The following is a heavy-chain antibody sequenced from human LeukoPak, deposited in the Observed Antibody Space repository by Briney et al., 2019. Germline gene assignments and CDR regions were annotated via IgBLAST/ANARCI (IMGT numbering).Heavy chain of an antibody. J-gene: IGHJ6*03. Sequence: PSETLSLTCTVSGGSISSHYWSWIRQPPGKGLEWIGYIYYSGGTNYNPSLKSRFTISIDTSNNRFSLKLNSVTAADTAVYYCARGVLTTVSYYMDVWGTGTAVTVSS. CDR3: ARGVLTTVSYYMDV. V-gene: IGHV4-59*11. D-gene: IGHD4-11*01. CDR1: GGSISSHY. CDR2: IYYSGGT.